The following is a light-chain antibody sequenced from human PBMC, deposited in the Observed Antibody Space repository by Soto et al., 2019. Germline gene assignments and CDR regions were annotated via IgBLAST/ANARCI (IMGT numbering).Light chain of an antibody. V-gene: IGKV3-15*01. Sequence: ELVVTQSPATLSASPGERVTLTCRASQFVSTRLAWYQQRPGQVPRLLIYDAYTRALGISARFIGSGSGTEFTLTISSLQSEDFVLFYCQECFQCPPGMFGPGTKLDSK. CDR3: QECFQCPPGM. CDR2: DAY. CDR1: QFVSTR. J-gene: IGKJ1*01.